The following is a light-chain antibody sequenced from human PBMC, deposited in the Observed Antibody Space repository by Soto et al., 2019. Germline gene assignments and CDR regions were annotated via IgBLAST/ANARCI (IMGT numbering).Light chain of an antibody. J-gene: IGLJ1*01. Sequence: QSVLTQPPSASGTPGQRVTISCSGSSSNIGSNTVSWYQHLPGTAPKLLIYGDNNRPSGVPDRFSGSKSGTSASLAITRLQAEDEADYYCQSYDISLHNYVFGTGTKVTVL. CDR1: SSNIGSNT. CDR2: GDN. V-gene: IGLV1-40*01. CDR3: QSYDISLHNYV.